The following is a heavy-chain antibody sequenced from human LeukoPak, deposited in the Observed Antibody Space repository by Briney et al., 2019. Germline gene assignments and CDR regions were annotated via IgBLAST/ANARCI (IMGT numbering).Heavy chain of an antibody. CDR3: ARAYTKTTGLAVPWGA. Sequence: PSETLSLTCPVSGDSISNDYYWGCIRQPPGKGLEGIGSINHYGTAYYNPSLKSRVIISVDTSKNQFSLKLISVTATDTAVYYCARAYTKTTGLAVPWGAWGQGTLITVSS. D-gene: IGHD6-19*01. CDR2: INHYGTA. V-gene: IGHV4-38-2*02. J-gene: IGHJ5*02. CDR1: GDSISNDYY.